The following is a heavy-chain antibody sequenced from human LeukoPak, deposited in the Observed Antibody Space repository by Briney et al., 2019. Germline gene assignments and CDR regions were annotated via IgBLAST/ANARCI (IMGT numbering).Heavy chain of an antibody. J-gene: IGHJ4*02. CDR2: ISYDGSNK. V-gene: IGHV3-30*03. Sequence: GGSLRLSCAASGFTFSSYGMHWVRQAPGKGLEWVAVISYDGSNKYYADSVKGRFTISRDNSKNTLYLQMNSLRAEDTAVYYCARHNLAVAYPFDYWGQGTLVTVSS. CDR3: ARHNLAVAYPFDY. CDR1: GFTFSSYG. D-gene: IGHD6-19*01.